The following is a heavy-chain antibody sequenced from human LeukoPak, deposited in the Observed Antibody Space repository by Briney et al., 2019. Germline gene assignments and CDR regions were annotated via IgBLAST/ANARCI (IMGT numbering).Heavy chain of an antibody. Sequence: PSETLSLTCTVSGGSINNYYWSWIRQPAGKGLEWIGRIYTRGSTNYNPSLKSRVTISVDTSKNQFSLKLSSVTAADTAVYYCARVYRQQLVWGRPGDGDEYYFDYWGQGTLVTVSS. CDR1: GGSINNYY. J-gene: IGHJ4*02. CDR2: IYTRGST. V-gene: IGHV4-4*07. CDR3: ARVYRQQLVWGRPGDGDEYYFDY. D-gene: IGHD6-13*01.